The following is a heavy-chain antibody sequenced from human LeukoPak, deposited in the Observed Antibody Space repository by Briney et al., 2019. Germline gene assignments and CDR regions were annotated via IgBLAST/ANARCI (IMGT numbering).Heavy chain of an antibody. CDR2: IYYSGST. J-gene: IGHJ3*02. CDR1: GGSISSYY. D-gene: IGHD6-19*01. CDR3: ARDPLFRSSSGLHGAFDI. Sequence: PSETLSLTCTVYGGSISSYYWSWIRQPPGKGLEWIGYIYYSGSTNYNPSLKSRVTISVDTSKNQFSLKLSSVTAADTAVYYCARDPLFRSSSGLHGAFDIWGQGTMVTVSS. V-gene: IGHV4-59*01.